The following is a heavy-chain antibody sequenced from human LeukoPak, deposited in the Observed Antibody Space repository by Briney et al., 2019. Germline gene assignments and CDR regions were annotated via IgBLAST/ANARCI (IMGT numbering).Heavy chain of an antibody. CDR2: INPNSGGT. D-gene: IGHD5-24*01. CDR1: GYTFTGYY. J-gene: IGHJ3*02. CDR3: ARDSGYNGNDAFDI. V-gene: IGHV1-2*06. Sequence: GASVKVSCKASGYTFTGYYMHWVRQAPGQGLEWMGRINPNSGGTNYAQKFQGRVTMTRGTSISTAYMELSRLRSDDTAVYYCARDSGYNGNDAFDIWGQGTMVTVSS.